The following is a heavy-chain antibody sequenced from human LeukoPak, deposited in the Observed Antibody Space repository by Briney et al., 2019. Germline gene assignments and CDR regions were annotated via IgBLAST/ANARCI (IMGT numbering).Heavy chain of an antibody. CDR1: GYTFTRNG. J-gene: IGHJ4*02. CDR2: ISAYNGNT. D-gene: IGHD5/OR15-5a*01. CDR3: ARVDKDGDY. V-gene: IGHV1-18*04. Sequence: ASVKVSCKASGYTFTRNGISWVRQAPGQGLEWMGWISAYNGNTNYAQKVQGRVTMTRDTSTSTAYMELRSLRSDDTAVYYCARVDKDGDYWGQGTLVTVSS.